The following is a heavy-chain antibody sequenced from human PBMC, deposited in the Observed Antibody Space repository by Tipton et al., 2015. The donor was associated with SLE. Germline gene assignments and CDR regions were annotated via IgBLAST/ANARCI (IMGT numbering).Heavy chain of an antibody. CDR2: IYYSGST. D-gene: IGHD1-7*01. CDR1: GGSISSGSYY. Sequence: TLSLTCTVSGGSISSGSYYWSWIRQPPGKGLEWIGYIYYSGSTNYNPSLKSRVTISVDTSKNQFSLKLSSVTAADTAVYYCARGFPQPNWNYEPFDYWGQGTLVTVSS. J-gene: IGHJ4*02. V-gene: IGHV4-61*01. CDR3: ARGFPQPNWNYEPFDY.